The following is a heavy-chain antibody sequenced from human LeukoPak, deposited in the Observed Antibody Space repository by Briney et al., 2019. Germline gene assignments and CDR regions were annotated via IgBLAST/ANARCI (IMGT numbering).Heavy chain of an antibody. Sequence: PSETLSLTCAVSGFYISSGYYWAWIRQPPGKGLEWIGSIYHSGSTYYNPSLKSRVTISVDTSKNQFSLMLRSWTTADTAVEYCARLGSGWYNYWFDPWGQGTLVTVSS. CDR3: ARLGSGWYNYWFDP. D-gene: IGHD6-19*01. V-gene: IGHV4-38-2*01. J-gene: IGHJ5*02. CDR1: GFYISSGYY. CDR2: IYHSGST.